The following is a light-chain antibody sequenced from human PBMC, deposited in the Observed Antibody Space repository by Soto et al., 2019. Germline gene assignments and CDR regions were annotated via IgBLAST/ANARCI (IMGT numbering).Light chain of an antibody. CDR2: GAS. CDR3: QQRSNWQGAT. J-gene: IGKJ4*01. CDR1: QSVSSRY. V-gene: IGKV3D-20*02. Sequence: ENMLTQSPGTLCLSPGERATLSCLAIQSVSSRYLAWYQQKPGQAPRLLIYGASSRATGIPDRFSGSGSGTDFTLTISSLEPEDFAVYYCQQRSNWQGATFGGGTKVDI.